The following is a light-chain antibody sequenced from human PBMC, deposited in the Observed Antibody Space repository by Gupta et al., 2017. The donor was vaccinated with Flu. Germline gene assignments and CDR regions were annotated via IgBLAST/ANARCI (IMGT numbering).Light chain of an antibody. V-gene: IGLV3-10*01. CDR2: EDS. J-gene: IGLJ3*02. Sequence: SSELIQPPSVSVSPGQTARITCSGDSLPKKYVYWYQQKSGQAPVLVIYEDSKRPSGIPDRFSGSNSETMATLTISGAQVEDEADYYCYSRDSSDKGVFGGGTELIV. CDR1: SLPKKY. CDR3: YSRDSSDKGV.